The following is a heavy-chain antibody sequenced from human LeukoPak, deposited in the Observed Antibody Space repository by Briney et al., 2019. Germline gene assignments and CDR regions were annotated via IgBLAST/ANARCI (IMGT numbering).Heavy chain of an antibody. Sequence: ASVKVSCKASGYTFTSYYMHWVRQAPGQGLEWMGIINPSGGSTSYAQKFQGRVTMTRDTSTSTVYVELSSLRSEDTAVYYCASWNYSNYYYYYGMDIWGQGTTVTVSS. CDR2: INPSGGST. V-gene: IGHV1-46*01. D-gene: IGHD1-7*01. J-gene: IGHJ6*02. CDR1: GYTFTSYY. CDR3: ASWNYSNYYYYYGMDI.